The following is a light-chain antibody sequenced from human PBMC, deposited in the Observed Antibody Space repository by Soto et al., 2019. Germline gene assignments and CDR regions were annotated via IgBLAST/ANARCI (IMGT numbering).Light chain of an antibody. J-gene: IGKJ4*01. CDR2: WAS. Sequence: DIVMTQSPDSLAVSLGERATINCKSSQSVLYSSNNNNYLAWYQQKPGQPPKLLIYWASTRESGVPDRFSGNGSGTDFTLTINSLQAEDVAVYYCQQYYTTPLTFGGGTNVEIK. CDR1: QSVLYSSNNNNY. CDR3: QQYYTTPLT. V-gene: IGKV4-1*01.